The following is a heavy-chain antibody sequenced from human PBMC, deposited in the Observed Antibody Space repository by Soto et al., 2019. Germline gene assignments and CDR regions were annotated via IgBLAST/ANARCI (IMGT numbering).Heavy chain of an antibody. Sequence: QVQLVQSGAEVQKPGASVKVSCKASGYTFIGYYIHWVRQAPGQGLEWMGWINPNSGGTNYAQKFQGWVTMTRDTSSSTAYMELSVLRSDDTAVYYCARDLALYCSGCSCYYDGMDVWGQGTTVTVYS. CDR3: ARDLALYCSGCSCYYDGMDV. J-gene: IGHJ6*02. V-gene: IGHV1-2*04. D-gene: IGHD2-15*01. CDR1: GYTFIGYY. CDR2: INPNSGGT.